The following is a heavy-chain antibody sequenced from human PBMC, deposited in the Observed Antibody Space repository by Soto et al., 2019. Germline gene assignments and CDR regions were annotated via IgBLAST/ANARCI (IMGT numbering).Heavy chain of an antibody. D-gene: IGHD1-26*01. CDR1: GYTFTSYY. J-gene: IGHJ3*02. CDR2: INPSGGST. CDR3: ARDDSIVGATGVDAFDI. V-gene: IGHV1-46*01. Sequence: ASVKVSCKASGYTFTSYYMHWVRQAPGQGLEWMGIINPSGGSTSYAQKFQGRVTMTRDTSTSTVYMELSSLRSEDTAVYYCARDDSIVGATGVDAFDIWGQGTMVTVS.